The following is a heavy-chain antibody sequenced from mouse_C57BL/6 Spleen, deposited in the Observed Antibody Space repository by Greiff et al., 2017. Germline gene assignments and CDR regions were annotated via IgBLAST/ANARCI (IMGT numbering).Heavy chain of an antibody. Sequence: EVQLQQSGPVLVKPGASVKMSCKASGYTFTDYYMNWVKQSHGKSLEWIGVINPYNGGPSYNQKFKGKATLTVDKSSSTAYMELNSLTSEDSAVYYCARGDYGSSYGFAYWGQGTLVTVSA. D-gene: IGHD1-1*01. CDR2: INPYNGGP. CDR1: GYTFTDYY. J-gene: IGHJ3*01. V-gene: IGHV1-19*01. CDR3: ARGDYGSSYGFAY.